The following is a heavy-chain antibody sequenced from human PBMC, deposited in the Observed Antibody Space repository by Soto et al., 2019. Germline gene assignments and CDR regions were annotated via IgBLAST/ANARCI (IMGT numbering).Heavy chain of an antibody. Sequence: EVHLLESGGGLVQPGGSLGLSCVASGFPFRSYAMNWVRQVPGKGLEWVSGMSGSGDFTYYADSVKGRCTISRDNSKNTLYLQMSSLRAEDTAIYYCAKDFSSGRYYFDYWGQGTRVTVSS. D-gene: IGHD6-25*01. J-gene: IGHJ4*02. CDR3: AKDFSSGRYYFDY. CDR1: GFPFRSYA. CDR2: MSGSGDFT. V-gene: IGHV3-23*01.